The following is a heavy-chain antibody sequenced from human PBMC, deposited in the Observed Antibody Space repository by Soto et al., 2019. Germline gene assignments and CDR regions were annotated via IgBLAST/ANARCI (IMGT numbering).Heavy chain of an antibody. V-gene: IGHV3-33*01. D-gene: IGHD5-18*01. CDR1: GFTFSRYG. Sequence: QVQLVESGGGVVQPGRSLRLSCAASGFTFSRYGMHWVRQAPGKGLEWVAVIWYDGSNKYYADSVKGRFTISRDITKNAMSLHIHSLRSEDKAVYYCTRDVYSCGYYYCYGMDIWCQGTTVTVSS. J-gene: IGHJ6*02. CDR2: IWYDGSNK. CDR3: TRDVYSCGYYYCYGMDI.